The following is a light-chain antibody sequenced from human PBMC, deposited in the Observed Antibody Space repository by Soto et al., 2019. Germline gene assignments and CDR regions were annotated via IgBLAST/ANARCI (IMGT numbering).Light chain of an antibody. CDR3: SSYTRSDTWV. CDR1: SSDVGGSKY. V-gene: IGLV2-14*01. J-gene: IGLJ3*02. CDR2: EVS. Sequence: QSVLTQPASVSGSPEQSITISCTGTSSDVGGSKYVSWFQQHPGKAPKLIIYEVSNRPSGTSIRFSGSKSGNTASLTISGLQAEDEADYYCSSYTRSDTWVFGGGTKLTVL.